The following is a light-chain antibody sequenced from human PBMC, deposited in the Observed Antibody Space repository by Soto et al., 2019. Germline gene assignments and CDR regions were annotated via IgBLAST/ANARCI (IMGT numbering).Light chain of an antibody. CDR1: SSDVGANNDY. J-gene: IGLJ1*01. V-gene: IGLV2-8*01. CDR2: EVS. CDR3: SSYAGSDNFV. Sequence: QSALTQPPSASGSPGQSVTISCTGTSSDVGANNDYVSWYQQHPGKVPKLMIYEVSKRPPGVPDRFSGSKSGNTASLTVSGIQADDEADYYCSSYAGSDNFVFGTGTKVTVL.